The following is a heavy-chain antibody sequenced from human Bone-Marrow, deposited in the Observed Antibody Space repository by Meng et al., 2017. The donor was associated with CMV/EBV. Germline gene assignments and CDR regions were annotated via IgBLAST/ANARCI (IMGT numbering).Heavy chain of an antibody. D-gene: IGHD4-23*01. Sequence: GESLKISCAASGFTFDDYAMHWVRQGPGKGLEWVSGINWNGGHTDYTDSVKGRFTISRDNARNSLYLQLNSLRAEDTALYYCARGDWGGNRFFYGMDVWGQGTAVTVSS. CDR3: ARGDWGGNRFFYGMDV. J-gene: IGHJ6*02. CDR2: INWNGGHT. CDR1: GFTFDDYA. V-gene: IGHV3-20*04.